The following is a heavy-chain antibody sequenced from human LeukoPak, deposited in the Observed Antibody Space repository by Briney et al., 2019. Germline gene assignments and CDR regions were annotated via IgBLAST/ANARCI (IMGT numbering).Heavy chain of an antibody. CDR1: GFAFNNYA. V-gene: IGHV3-23*01. Sequence: GGSLRLSCAASGFAFNNYAMTWVRQAPGKGLEWVSNINDNGGQTHYADSVKGRFTISRENSKNTLFLQMDSLRAEDTAVYYCAKTQWKVGATDYFDYWGQGTLLTVSS. CDR3: AKTQWKVGATDYFDY. D-gene: IGHD1-26*01. CDR2: INDNGGQT. J-gene: IGHJ4*02.